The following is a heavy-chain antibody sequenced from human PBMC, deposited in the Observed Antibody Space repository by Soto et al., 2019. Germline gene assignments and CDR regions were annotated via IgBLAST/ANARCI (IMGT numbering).Heavy chain of an antibody. D-gene: IGHD3-22*01. CDR2: IVPIFGIT. CDR1: GASFTRYS. J-gene: IGHJ6*02. V-gene: IGHV1-69*01. CDR3: ARPDEGGYSSDHHYYYALDV. Sequence: QVHLLQSGAEVKKPGSSVKVSCTASGASFTRYSLSWVRQAPGQGLEWVGGIVPIFGITNYAQRFQGRVKINADESTKTDSMELSSLSSDDTAVYYCARPDEGGYSSDHHYYYALDVWGQGTSVTVTS.